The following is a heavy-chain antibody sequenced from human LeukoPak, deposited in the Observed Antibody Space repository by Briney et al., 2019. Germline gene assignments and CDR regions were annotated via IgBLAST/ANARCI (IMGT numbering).Heavy chain of an antibody. CDR3: ALSRGSGWYGY. V-gene: IGHV1-18*01. CDR2: ISAYNGNT. CDR1: GYTFTSYG. J-gene: IGHJ4*02. D-gene: IGHD6-19*01. Sequence: GAAVKVSFKASGYTFTSYGISWVREAPGQGLEWMGWISAYNGNTNKAQKLQGRVTMTTDTSTSTAYMYLRSLRSDDPAVYYCALSRGSGWYGYRGQGTLVTVSS.